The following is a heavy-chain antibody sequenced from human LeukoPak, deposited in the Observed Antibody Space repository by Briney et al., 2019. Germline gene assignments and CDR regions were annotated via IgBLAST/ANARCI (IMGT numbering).Heavy chain of an antibody. V-gene: IGHV3-21*01. Sequence: GGSLRPSCAASGFTFSSYSMNWVRQAPGKGLEWVSSISSSSSYIYYADSVKGRFTISRDNAKNSLYLQMNSLRAEDTAVYYCANFDWSKPYYGMDVWGQGTTVTVSS. CDR1: GFTFSSYS. J-gene: IGHJ6*02. D-gene: IGHD3-9*01. CDR2: ISSSSSYI. CDR3: ANFDWSKPYYGMDV.